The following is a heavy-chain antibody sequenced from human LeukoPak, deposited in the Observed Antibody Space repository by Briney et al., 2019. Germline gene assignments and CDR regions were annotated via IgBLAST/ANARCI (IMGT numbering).Heavy chain of an antibody. V-gene: IGHV3-30*02. CDR2: IRYDGRNK. Sequence: PGGSLRLSCVGSGFTFSTYGMHWVRQAPGKGLEWVAFIRYDGRNKHYADSVKGRFTISRDNSKNTLNLQMNSLRAEDTAVYYCWAAAGGLDYWGRGTLVTVSS. CDR1: GFTFSTYG. CDR3: WAAAGGLDY. J-gene: IGHJ4*02. D-gene: IGHD6-13*01.